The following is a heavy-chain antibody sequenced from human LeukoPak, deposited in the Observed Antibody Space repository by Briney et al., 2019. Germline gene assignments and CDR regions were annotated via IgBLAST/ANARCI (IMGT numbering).Heavy chain of an antibody. V-gene: IGHV3-21*01. Sequence: GGSLRLSCAASGFTFSSYSMNWVRQAPGKVLEWVSSISSSSSYIYYADSVKGRFTISRDNAKNSLYLQMNSLRAEDTAVYYCARGIVATLDYFDYWGQGTLVTVSS. CDR1: GFTFSSYS. D-gene: IGHD5-12*01. CDR3: ARGIVATLDYFDY. J-gene: IGHJ4*02. CDR2: ISSSSSYI.